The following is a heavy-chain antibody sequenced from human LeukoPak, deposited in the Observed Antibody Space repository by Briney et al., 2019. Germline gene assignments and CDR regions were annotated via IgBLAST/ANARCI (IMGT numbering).Heavy chain of an antibody. Sequence: PGGSLRLSCAASGFTFSDHYMDWVRQAPGKGLEWVGRSRSKANSYSTEYAASVKGRFTISRDESKNSLYLQMNSLKTEDTAVYYCARGGTALVRTYLDYWARAPWSPSPQ. CDR1: GFTFSDHY. J-gene: IGHJ4*02. CDR2: SRSKANSYST. CDR3: ARGGTALVRTYLDY. V-gene: IGHV3-72*01. D-gene: IGHD5-18*01.